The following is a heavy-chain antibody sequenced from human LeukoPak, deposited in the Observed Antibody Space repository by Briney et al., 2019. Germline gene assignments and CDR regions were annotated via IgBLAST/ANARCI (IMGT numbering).Heavy chain of an antibody. D-gene: IGHD2/OR15-2a*01. Sequence: GGSLRLSCAASGFTFKSFGMNWVRQAPGKGREWVSYISSASGTIYYADSVKGRFTTSRDNGKNSLFLQMSSLRVEDTAIYYCARGRGYCNSTTCALDAFDIWGRGTTATVSS. CDR3: ARGRGYCNSTTCALDAFDI. CDR1: GFTFKSFG. J-gene: IGHJ3*02. CDR2: ISSASGTI. V-gene: IGHV3-48*01.